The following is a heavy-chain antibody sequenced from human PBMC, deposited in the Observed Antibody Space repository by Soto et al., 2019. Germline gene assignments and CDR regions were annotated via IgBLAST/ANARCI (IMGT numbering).Heavy chain of an antibody. CDR2: ISAYNGNT. J-gene: IGHJ6*02. V-gene: IGHV1-18*04. D-gene: IGHD2-2*01. CDR3: ARLRGVVPAAIPSYGMDV. CDR1: GYTFTSYG. Sequence: GASVKVSCKASGYTFTSYGISWVRQAPGQGLEWMGWISAYNGNTNYAQKLQGRVTMTTDTSTSTAYMELRSLRSDDTAVYYCARLRGVVPAAIPSYGMDVWGQGTTVTVSS.